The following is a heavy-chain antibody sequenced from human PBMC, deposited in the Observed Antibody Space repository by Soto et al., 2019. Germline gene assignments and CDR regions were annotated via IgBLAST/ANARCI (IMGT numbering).Heavy chain of an antibody. Sequence: QVQLVESGGGVVQPGTSLKLSCAASGFTFDDFGFHWVRQAPGKGLEWVATLSYDGSHEYYADSVKGRFTISRDNSKITLYLQMNGLKTDDTAMYYCAKEMFPRTVLDSSSPWGDYWGQGTVVTVSS. D-gene: IGHD3-22*01. J-gene: IGHJ4*02. CDR2: LSYDGSHE. CDR1: GFTFDDFG. V-gene: IGHV3-30*18. CDR3: AKEMFPRTVLDSSSPWGDY.